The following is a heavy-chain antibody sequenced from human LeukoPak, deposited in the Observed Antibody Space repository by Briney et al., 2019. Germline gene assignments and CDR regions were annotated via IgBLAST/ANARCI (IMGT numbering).Heavy chain of an antibody. CDR2: INTNTGNP. V-gene: IGHV7-4-1*01. CDR3: ARDRVAFKIAAAGKNWFDP. CDR1: GCTFTSYA. D-gene: IGHD6-13*01. Sequence: ASVKVSCKASGCTFTSYAMNWVRQAPGQGLEWMGWINTNTGNPTYAQGFTGRFVFSLDTSVSTAYLQICSLKAEDTAVYYCARDRVAFKIAAAGKNWFDPWGQGTLVTVSS. J-gene: IGHJ5*02.